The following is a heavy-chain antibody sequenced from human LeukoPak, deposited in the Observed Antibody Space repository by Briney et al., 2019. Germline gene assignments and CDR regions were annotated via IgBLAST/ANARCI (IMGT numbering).Heavy chain of an antibody. CDR2: ISGSGGST. D-gene: IGHD3-9*01. Sequence: GGSLRLSCAASGFTFSSYGMSWVRQAPGKGLDWVSAISGSGGSTYYADSVKGRFTISRDNSKNTLYLQMNSLRAEDTAVYYCAKVGMAAYDILTGYFFWFDPWGQGTLVTVSS. CDR1: GFTFSSYG. V-gene: IGHV3-23*01. J-gene: IGHJ5*02. CDR3: AKVGMAAYDILTGYFFWFDP.